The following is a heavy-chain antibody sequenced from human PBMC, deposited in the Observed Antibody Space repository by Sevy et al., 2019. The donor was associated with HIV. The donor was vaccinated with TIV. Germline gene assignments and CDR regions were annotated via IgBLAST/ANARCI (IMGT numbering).Heavy chain of an antibody. CDR3: ARGGGNGWYYFDY. D-gene: IGHD6-19*01. Sequence: ASVKVSCKASGGTFSSYGISWVRQAPGQGLEWMGGIIPIVGTVNYAQKFQGRVTITADESTKTAYMELSSLRSEDTAVYYCARGGGNGWYYFDYWGQKTLVTVSS. J-gene: IGHJ4*02. V-gene: IGHV1-69*13. CDR2: IIPIVGTV. CDR1: GGTFSSYG.